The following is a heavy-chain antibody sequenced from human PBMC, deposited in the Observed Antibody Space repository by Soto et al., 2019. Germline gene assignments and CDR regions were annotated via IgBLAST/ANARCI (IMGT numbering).Heavy chain of an antibody. CDR2: VYHSGST. D-gene: IGHD3-9*01. J-gene: IGHJ3*02. Sequence: QLQLQESGSGLVKPSQTLSLTCAVSGGSISSGGYSWSWIRQPPGKALEWIGYVYHSGSTYYNPSLKSRVTISVDRSKNQFSLKLSSVTAADTAVYYCARAHDILTGYYTGAFDIWGQGTMVTVSS. CDR3: ARAHDILTGYYTGAFDI. CDR1: GGSISSGGYS. V-gene: IGHV4-30-2*01.